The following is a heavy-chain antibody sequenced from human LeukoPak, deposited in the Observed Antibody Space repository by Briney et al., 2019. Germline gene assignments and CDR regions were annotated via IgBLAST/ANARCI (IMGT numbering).Heavy chain of an antibody. CDR2: INHSGST. D-gene: IGHD4-23*01. J-gene: IGHJ4*02. V-gene: IGHV4-34*01. Sequence: SETLSLTCAVYGGSFSGYYWSWIRQPPGKGLEWIGEINHSGSTNYNPSLKSRVTISVDTSKNQFSLQLNSVTPEDTAVYYCTRDRDGGNIDYWGQGTLVTVSS. CDR1: GGSFSGYY. CDR3: TRDRDGGNIDY.